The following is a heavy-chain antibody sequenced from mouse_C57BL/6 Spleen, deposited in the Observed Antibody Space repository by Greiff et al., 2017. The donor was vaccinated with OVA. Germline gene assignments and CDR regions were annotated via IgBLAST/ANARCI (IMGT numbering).Heavy chain of an antibody. J-gene: IGHJ1*03. CDR1: GYTFTDYN. Sequence: VQLQQSGPELVKPGASVKLSCKASGYTFTDYNMHWVKQSNGKSLEWIGYINPNNGGTSYNQKFKGKATLTVNKSSNTAYMELRSLTSEDTAVYYCARGDDYDDENWYFDVWGTGTTVTVSS. CDR2: INPNNGGT. D-gene: IGHD2-4*01. V-gene: IGHV1-22*01. CDR3: ARGDDYDDENWYFDV.